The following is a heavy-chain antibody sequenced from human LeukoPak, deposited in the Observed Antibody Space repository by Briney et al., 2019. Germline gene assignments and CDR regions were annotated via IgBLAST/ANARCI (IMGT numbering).Heavy chain of an antibody. D-gene: IGHD5-18*01. V-gene: IGHV1-2*02. J-gene: IGHJ4*02. Sequence: ASVKVSCKASGDTFTGDYMHWVRQAPGQGREWMGWINPNSGGTNYAQKFQGRVTMTRDTSISTAYMELSRLRSDDTAVYYCALEEDSYGLDYWGQGPLVTVSS. CDR3: ALEEDSYGLDY. CDR1: GDTFTGDY. CDR2: INPNSGGT.